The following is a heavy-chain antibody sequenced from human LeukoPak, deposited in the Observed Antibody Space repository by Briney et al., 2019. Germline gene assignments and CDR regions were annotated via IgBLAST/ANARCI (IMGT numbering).Heavy chain of an antibody. CDR3: ARGRRIQPYYYYYMDV. J-gene: IGHJ6*03. D-gene: IGHD5-18*01. CDR1: GGSFSGYY. CDR2: INHSGST. V-gene: IGHV4-34*01. Sequence: PSETLSLTCAVYGGSFSGYYWSWIRQPPGKGLEWIGEINHSGSTNYNPSLKSRVTISVDTSKNQVSLKLSSVTAADTAVYYCARGRRIQPYYYYYMDVWGKGTTVTVSS.